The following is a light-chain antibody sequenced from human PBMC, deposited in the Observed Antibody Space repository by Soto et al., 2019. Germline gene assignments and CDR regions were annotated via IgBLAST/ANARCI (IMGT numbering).Light chain of an antibody. V-gene: IGKV3-20*01. Sequence: EIVMTQSPATLAVSPVEISTISSRASQSVSSNLAWYQQKPGQAPRLLIYGASSRATGIPDRFSGSGSGTDFTLTITRLEPEDFAVYSCQQYGGSPFTFGPGTKVDIK. CDR3: QQYGGSPFT. CDR2: GAS. CDR1: QSVSSN. J-gene: IGKJ3*01.